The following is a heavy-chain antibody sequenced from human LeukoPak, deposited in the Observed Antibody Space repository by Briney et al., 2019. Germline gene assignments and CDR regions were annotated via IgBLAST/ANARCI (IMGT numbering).Heavy chain of an antibody. J-gene: IGHJ6*02. D-gene: IGHD2/OR15-2a*01. V-gene: IGHV1-2*02. CDR2: INPNSGGT. Sequence: ASVKVSCKASGYTFTGYYMHWVRQAPGQGLEWMGWINPNSGGTNYAQKLKGRVTMTTDTSTSTAYMELRSLRSDDTAVYYCARDDRSFTNYYYYYGMDVWGQGTTVTVSS. CDR1: GYTFTGYY. CDR3: ARDDRSFTNYYYYYGMDV.